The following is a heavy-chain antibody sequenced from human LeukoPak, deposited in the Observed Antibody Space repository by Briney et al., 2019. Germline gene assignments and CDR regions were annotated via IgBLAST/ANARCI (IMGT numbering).Heavy chain of an antibody. Sequence: GGSLRLSCAASGFTFSSYAMSWVRQAPGKELEWVSAISGSGGSTYYADSVKGRFTISRDNSKNTLYLQMNNLRAEDTAVYYCAKKYYDFWSGYFDNWGQGTLVTVSS. V-gene: IGHV3-23*01. J-gene: IGHJ4*02. D-gene: IGHD3-3*01. CDR1: GFTFSSYA. CDR2: ISGSGGST. CDR3: AKKYYDFWSGYFDN.